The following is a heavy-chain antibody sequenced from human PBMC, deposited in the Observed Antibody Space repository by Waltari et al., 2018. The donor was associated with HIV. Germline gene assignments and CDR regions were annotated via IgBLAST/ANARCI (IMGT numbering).Heavy chain of an antibody. V-gene: IGHV1-24*01. D-gene: IGHD2-15*01. J-gene: IGHJ1*01. CDR1: GYPLSDFS. CDR2: FDPKNGKP. CDR3: VTLYNESPLYSNF. Sequence: HLIQSTSALKRPGASVTIPCQVSGYPLSDFSMQWVRQGRGQRLEWMGGFDPKNGKPVYSQRFWGRVSLAEDTSEDTAFLELNRLTSDDTAVYYCVTLYNESPLYSNFWGQGTLVTV.